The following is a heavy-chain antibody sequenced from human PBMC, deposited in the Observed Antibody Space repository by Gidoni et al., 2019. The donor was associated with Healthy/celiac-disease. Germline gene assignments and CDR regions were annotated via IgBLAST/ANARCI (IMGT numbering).Heavy chain of an antibody. CDR1: GFTFSSYE. J-gene: IGHJ4*02. D-gene: IGHD2-8*01. CDR2: ISMSCSTI. CDR3: ARVLLLRVVGNGY. V-gene: IGHV3-48*03. Sequence: EGQLVKCGGGLRQPGGSLRLSCEASGFTFSSYEMNWVRQAPGTGPEWFSYISMSCSTIYYADSVKGRFTISRDNDKNSLYLQMNSLRAEDTAVYYCARVLLLRVVGNGYWGQGTLVTVSA.